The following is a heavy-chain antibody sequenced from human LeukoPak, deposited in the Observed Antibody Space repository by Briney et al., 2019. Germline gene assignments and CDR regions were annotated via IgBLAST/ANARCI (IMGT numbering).Heavy chain of an antibody. CDR2: INHSGST. V-gene: IGHV4-34*01. D-gene: IGHD6-13*01. CDR1: GGSFSSYY. CDR3: ARGPTKSRDSSSWYLNY. Sequence: PSETLSLTCAVYGGSFSSYYWSWIRQPPGKGLEWIGEINHSGSTNYNPSLKSRVTISVDTSKNQFSLKLSSVTAADTAVHYCARGPTKSRDSSSWYLNYWGQGTLVTVSS. J-gene: IGHJ4*02.